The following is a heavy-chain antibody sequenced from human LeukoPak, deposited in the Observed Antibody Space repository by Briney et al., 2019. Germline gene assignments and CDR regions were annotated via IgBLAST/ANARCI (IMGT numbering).Heavy chain of an antibody. J-gene: IGHJ5*02. V-gene: IGHV3-23*01. D-gene: IGHD5-18*01. Sequence: GGSLSLSCAASGFTFSSYAMSWVRQAPGKGLEWVSAISGSGGSTYYADSVKGRFTISRDNSKNTLYLQMNSLRAEDTAVYYCAKDLSGGYSYVSDWFDPWGQGTLVTVS. CDR2: ISGSGGST. CDR3: AKDLSGGYSYVSDWFDP. CDR1: GFTFSSYA.